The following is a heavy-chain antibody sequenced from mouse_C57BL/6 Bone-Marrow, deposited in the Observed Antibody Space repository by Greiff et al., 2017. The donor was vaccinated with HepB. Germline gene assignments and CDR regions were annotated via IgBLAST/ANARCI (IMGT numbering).Heavy chain of an antibody. J-gene: IGHJ1*03. Sequence: EVQLPPSLASLVKPRASVKLSFPSSGFNIKDSSLPSVKQSPEQGLSFLRRIDPEDGETKYAPTFQGKATIAADTSSNTAYLQLSSLTSEDTAVYYCASRKLDWYFDVWGTGTTVTVSS. V-gene: IGHV14-2*01. D-gene: IGHD3-1*01. CDR3: ASRKLDWYFDV. CDR2: IDPEDGET. CDR1: GFNIKDSS.